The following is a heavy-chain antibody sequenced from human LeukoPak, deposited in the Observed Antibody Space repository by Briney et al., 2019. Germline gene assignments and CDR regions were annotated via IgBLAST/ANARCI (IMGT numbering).Heavy chain of an antibody. J-gene: IGHJ4*02. CDR3: AKDLIPYPDY. Sequence: GGSLRLSCAASGFTFSSYGMHWVRQAPGKGLEWVAVISYDGSNKYYADSVKGRFTISRDNSKNTLYLQMNSLGAEDTAVYYCAKDLIPYPDYWGQGTLVTVSS. CDR2: ISYDGSNK. D-gene: IGHD2-2*02. V-gene: IGHV3-30*18. CDR1: GFTFSSYG.